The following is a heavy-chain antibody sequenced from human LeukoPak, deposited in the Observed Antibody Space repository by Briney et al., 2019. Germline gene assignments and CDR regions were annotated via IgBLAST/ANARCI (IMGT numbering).Heavy chain of an antibody. D-gene: IGHD6-19*01. Sequence: ASVKVSCKASGYTFTGYYMHWLRQAPGQGLEWMGWINPKSGGTNSAQKFQGRVTMTRDTSISTAYMELSRLGSDDTAVYYCAKAVALAGFYYFDYWGQGTLVTVSS. CDR3: AKAVALAGFYYFDY. CDR1: GYTFTGYY. J-gene: IGHJ4*02. V-gene: IGHV1-2*02. CDR2: INPKSGGT.